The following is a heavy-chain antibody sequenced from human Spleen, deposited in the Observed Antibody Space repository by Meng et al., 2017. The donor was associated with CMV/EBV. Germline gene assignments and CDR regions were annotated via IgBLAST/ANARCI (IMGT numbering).Heavy chain of an antibody. D-gene: IGHD1-7*01. CDR1: GDTFSKYA. J-gene: IGHJ6*02. CDR2: YIPRINIA. Sequence: SVKVSCKASGDTFSKYAISWVREAPGQGLEWLGGYIPRINIANYAQKFQGRVTITADKSTSTAYMELSSLRSEDTAVYYCASPKLELHHYYYGMDVWGQGTTVTVSS. CDR3: ASPKLELHHYYYGMDV. V-gene: IGHV1-69*10.